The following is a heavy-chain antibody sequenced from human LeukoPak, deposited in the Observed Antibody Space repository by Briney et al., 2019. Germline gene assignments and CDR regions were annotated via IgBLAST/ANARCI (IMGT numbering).Heavy chain of an antibody. V-gene: IGHV3-9*01. D-gene: IGHD4-17*01. CDR3: AKMTTVTTPFDY. CDR1: GFTFADYA. Sequence: PGGSLRLSCAASGFTFADYAMHWVRQVPGKGLEWVSGIRWNSGGIAYADSVKGRFTISRDNSKNTLYLQMNSLRAEDTAVYYCAKMTTVTTPFDYWGQGTLVTVSS. J-gene: IGHJ4*02. CDR2: IRWNSGGI.